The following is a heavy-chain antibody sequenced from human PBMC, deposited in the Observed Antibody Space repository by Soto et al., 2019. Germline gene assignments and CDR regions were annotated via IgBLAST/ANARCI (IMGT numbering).Heavy chain of an antibody. J-gene: IGHJ6*02. Sequence: GGSLRLSCAASGFTFTNYDMHWVRQAPGKGLEWMALILHDGSAEYYADSVKGRFTISRDNSKNTLYLQMNSLRAENTAVYYCARSRDGYSFYFYYGMDGWGQGTTVTVSS. CDR3: ARSRDGYSFYFYYGMDG. V-gene: IGHV3-30*03. CDR1: GFTFTNYD. D-gene: IGHD4-4*01. CDR2: ILHDGSAE.